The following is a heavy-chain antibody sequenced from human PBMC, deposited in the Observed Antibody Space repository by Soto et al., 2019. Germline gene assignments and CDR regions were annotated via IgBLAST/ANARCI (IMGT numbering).Heavy chain of an antibody. Sequence: PGESLKISGNGSGYSFTSYWIGWVRQMPGKGLEWMGIIYPGDSDTRYSPSFQGQVTISADKSISTAYLQWSSLKASDTAMYYCARHGYSSSWYAGNWFDPWGQGTLVTVSS. V-gene: IGHV5-51*01. CDR1: GYSFTSYW. J-gene: IGHJ5*02. CDR3: ARHGYSSSWYAGNWFDP. CDR2: IYPGDSDT. D-gene: IGHD6-13*01.